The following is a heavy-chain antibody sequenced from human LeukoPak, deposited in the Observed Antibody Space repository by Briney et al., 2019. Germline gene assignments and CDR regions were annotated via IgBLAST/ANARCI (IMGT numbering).Heavy chain of an antibody. J-gene: IGHJ5*02. CDR2: VSAYNGNT. D-gene: IGHD3-10*01. Sequence: ASVKVSCKASGFTFTSYGFSWVRQAPGQGLEWMGWVSAYNGNTNYAQKLQGRVTMTTDTATSTVYMELRSLRSDDTPVYYCARPLGSGANWFDPWGQGTLVTVSS. CDR1: GFTFTSYG. CDR3: ARPLGSGANWFDP. V-gene: IGHV1-18*01.